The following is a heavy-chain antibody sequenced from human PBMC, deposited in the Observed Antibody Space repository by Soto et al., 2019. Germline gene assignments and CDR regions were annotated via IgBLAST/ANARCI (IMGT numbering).Heavy chain of an antibody. V-gene: IGHV5-10-1*01. CDR1: GYSVTSYW. Sequence: XESLKISCKGSGYSVTSYWISWVRQMPGKGLEGMGRIDPSDSYTNYSPSFQGHVTISADKSISTAYLQWSSLKASDTAMYYCASATYYYDSSGYYQSLYYYYGMDVWGHGTTVTVSS. CDR3: ASATYYYDSSGYYQSLYYYYGMDV. D-gene: IGHD3-22*01. CDR2: IDPSDSYT. J-gene: IGHJ6*02.